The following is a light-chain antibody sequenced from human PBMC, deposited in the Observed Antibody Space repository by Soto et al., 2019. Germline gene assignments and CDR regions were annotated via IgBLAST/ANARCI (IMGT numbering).Light chain of an antibody. V-gene: IGLV2-14*01. CDR3: SSYTSSSTKV. CDR1: SSDVGGYNY. Sequence: QSVLIQPASVSGSPGQSITISCTGTSSDVGGYNYVSWYQQHPGKAPKLMIYDVSNRPSGVSNRFSGSKSGNTASLTISGLQAEDEADYYCSSYTSSSTKVFGTGTKLTVL. CDR2: DVS. J-gene: IGLJ1*01.